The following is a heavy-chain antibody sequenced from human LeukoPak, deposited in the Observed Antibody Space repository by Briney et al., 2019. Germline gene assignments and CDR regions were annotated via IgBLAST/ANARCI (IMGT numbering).Heavy chain of an antibody. CDR1: GFTFSSYA. J-gene: IGHJ4*02. V-gene: IGHV3-30-3*01. D-gene: IGHD3-16*02. CDR2: ISYDGSNK. CDR3: ARGAGSYRPY. Sequence: GGSLRLSCAASGFTFSSYAMHWVRQAPGKGLEWVAVISYDGSNKYYADSVKGRFTISRDNANNSLSLQMNSLRAEDTAVYYCARGAGSYRPYWGQGTLVTVSS.